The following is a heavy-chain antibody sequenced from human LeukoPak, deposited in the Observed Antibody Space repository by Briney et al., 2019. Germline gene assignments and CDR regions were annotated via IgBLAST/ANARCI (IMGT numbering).Heavy chain of an antibody. CDR3: AKSKAPLYYYDSSGWGYFDY. Sequence: GGSLRLSCAASGFTVSSNYMSWVRQAPGKGLEWVSVIYSGGSTYYADSVKGRFTISRDNSKNTLYLQMNSLRAEDTAVYYCAKSKAPLYYYDSSGWGYFDYWGQGTLVTVSS. D-gene: IGHD3-22*01. J-gene: IGHJ4*02. CDR1: GFTVSSNY. V-gene: IGHV3-53*01. CDR2: IYSGGST.